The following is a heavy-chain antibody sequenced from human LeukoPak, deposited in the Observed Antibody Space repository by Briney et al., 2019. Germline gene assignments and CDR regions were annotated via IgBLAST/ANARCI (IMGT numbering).Heavy chain of an antibody. CDR1: GGSISSANW. CDR2: IYLGGKT. D-gene: IGHD5-24*01. J-gene: IGHJ4*02. CDR3: ARHMATPGTRGFDS. V-gene: IGHV4-4*02. Sequence: SGTLSLTCAVSGGSISSANWWSLVRQPPGKGLEWIGEIYLGGKTNYNPSLKSRVTISIDTSKNQFSLKLISVTAADTALYYCARHMATPGTRGFDSWGQGTLVTVSS.